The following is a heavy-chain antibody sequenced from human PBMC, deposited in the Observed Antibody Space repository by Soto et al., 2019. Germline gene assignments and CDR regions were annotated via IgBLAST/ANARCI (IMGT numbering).Heavy chain of an antibody. CDR2: IKGDGTNT. D-gene: IGHD5-12*01. CDR1: GFTFSSYW. CDR3: ARGLSGYYGFDY. J-gene: IGHJ4*02. V-gene: IGHV3-74*01. Sequence: EVQLVESGGGLVQFGGSLRLSCAASGFTFSSYWMHWVRQVPGKGLVWVSRIKGDGTNTGYADSVKGRFTISRDNVKNTLYQQMNSLRAEDTAFYYCARGLSGYYGFDYWGQGTLVTVSS.